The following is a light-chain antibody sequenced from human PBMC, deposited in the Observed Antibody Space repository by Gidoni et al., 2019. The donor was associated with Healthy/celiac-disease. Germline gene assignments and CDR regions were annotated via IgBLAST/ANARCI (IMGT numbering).Light chain of an antibody. CDR3: QQLNSYPWT. V-gene: IGKV1-9*01. CDR1: QGISSY. Sequence: DIPLTPSPSFLSASVGDRVTITCWASQGISSYLAWYQQKPGKAPKRLIYAASTLQSGVPSRFSGSGSGTEFTLTISSLQPEDFATYYCQQLNSYPWTFGQGTKVEIK. CDR2: AAS. J-gene: IGKJ1*01.